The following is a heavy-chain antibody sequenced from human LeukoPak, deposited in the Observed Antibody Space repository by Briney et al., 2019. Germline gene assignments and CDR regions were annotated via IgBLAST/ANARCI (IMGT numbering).Heavy chain of an antibody. CDR3: TTQTTVRRDY. Sequence: GGSLRLSCAASGFTFSGSAMHWVRQASGKGLEWVGRIRSKANSYATAYAASVKGRFTISRDDSKNTAYQQMNSLKTEDTAVYYCTTQTTVRRDYWGQGTLVTVSS. J-gene: IGHJ4*02. D-gene: IGHD4-17*01. V-gene: IGHV3-73*01. CDR2: IRSKANSYAT. CDR1: GFTFSGSA.